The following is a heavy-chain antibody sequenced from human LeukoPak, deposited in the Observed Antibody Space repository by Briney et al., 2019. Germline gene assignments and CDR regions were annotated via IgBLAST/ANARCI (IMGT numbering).Heavy chain of an antibody. CDR2: INTYSGNT. J-gene: IGHJ4*02. CDR3: ARTSRGYDYYFDY. CDR1: GYTFTSYD. Sequence: ASVKVSCKASGYTFTSYDINWVRQAPGQGLEWMGWINTYSGNTNYAQKFRGRATMTIDSSTSTAYFELGSLTSDDTAMYYCARTSRGYDYYFDYWGQGTLVTVSS. D-gene: IGHD5-12*01. V-gene: IGHV1-18*01.